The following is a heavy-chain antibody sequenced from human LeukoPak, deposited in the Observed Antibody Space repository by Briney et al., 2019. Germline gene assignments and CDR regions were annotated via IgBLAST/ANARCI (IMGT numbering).Heavy chain of an antibody. CDR2: INPSGGST. Sequence: ASVKVSCKASGYTFTSYYMHWVRQAPGQGLEWMGIINPSGGSTSYAQKFQGRVTMTRDTSTSTVYMELSSLRSEDTAAYYCARVGIGSSTAYGSATFDYWGQGTLVTVSS. D-gene: IGHD2-2*01. CDR1: GYTFTSYY. CDR3: ARVGIGSSTAYGSATFDY. V-gene: IGHV1-46*01. J-gene: IGHJ4*02.